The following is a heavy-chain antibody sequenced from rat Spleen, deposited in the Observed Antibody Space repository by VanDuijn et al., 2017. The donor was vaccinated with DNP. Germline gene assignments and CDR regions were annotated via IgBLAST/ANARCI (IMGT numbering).Heavy chain of an antibody. V-gene: IGHV2S12*01. CDR2: ISSGGNP. CDR3: MSVAMDA. CDR1: GFSLTNYG. J-gene: IGHJ4*01. Sequence: QVQLKESGPGLVQPSQTLSLTCTVSGFSLTNYGLNWVRQPPGKGLEWIAAISSGGNPYSKSALKSRLSISRDTSKSQVFLKMNSLQTEDTAIYFCMSVAMDAWGQGTSVTVSS.